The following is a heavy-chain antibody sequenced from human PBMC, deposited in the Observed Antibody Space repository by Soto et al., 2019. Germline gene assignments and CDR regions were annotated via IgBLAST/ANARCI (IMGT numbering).Heavy chain of an antibody. CDR3: ARGSTSYYYYGMDV. CDR1: GYTFTSYD. D-gene: IGHD2-2*01. V-gene: IGHV1-8*01. Sequence: ASVKVSCKASGYTFTSYDINWVRQATGQGLEWMGWMNPNSGNKGYAQKFQGRVTMTRNTSISTAYMELCSLISEDTAVYYCARGSTSYYYYGMDVWGQGTTVTVSS. CDR2: MNPNSGNK. J-gene: IGHJ6*02.